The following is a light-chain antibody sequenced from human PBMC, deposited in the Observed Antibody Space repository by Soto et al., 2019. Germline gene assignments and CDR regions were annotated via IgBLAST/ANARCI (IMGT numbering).Light chain of an antibody. CDR2: QTS. Sequence: EIVLTQSPYTLSSFPGDRVTLSCRASQYINTRLAWYQHRPGQAPRLLIYQTSIRAAGIPARFSASGTGTDFTLTISDVQPEDFAVYYCHQRQSWPRTFGQGTKVDIK. CDR3: HQRQSWPRT. V-gene: IGKV3-11*01. J-gene: IGKJ1*01. CDR1: QYINTR.